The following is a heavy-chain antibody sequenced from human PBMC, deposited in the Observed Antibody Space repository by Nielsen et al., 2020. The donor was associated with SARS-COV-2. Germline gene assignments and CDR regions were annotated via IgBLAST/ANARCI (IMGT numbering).Heavy chain of an antibody. Sequence: SETLSLTCTVSGGSIRSSSHYWGWVRQPPGKGLEWIGHIYFTESTYYNPSLMSRVTISVDTSKNQFSLKLSSVTAADTAVYYCARVRITMIVVVDAFDIWGQGTMVTVSS. D-gene: IGHD3-22*01. CDR2: IYFTEST. CDR3: ARVRITMIVVVDAFDI. V-gene: IGHV4-39*07. J-gene: IGHJ3*02. CDR1: GGSIRSSSHY.